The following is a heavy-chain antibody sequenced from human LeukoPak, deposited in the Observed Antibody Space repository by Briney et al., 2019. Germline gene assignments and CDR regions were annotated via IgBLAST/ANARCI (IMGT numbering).Heavy chain of an antibody. CDR1: GGTFSSYA. CDR2: IIPIFGTA. V-gene: IGHV1-69*05. CDR3: ARIGGGYCSSTSCYGGWFDP. J-gene: IGHJ5*02. D-gene: IGHD2-2*01. Sequence: ASVKVSCKASGGTFSSYAISWVRQAPGQGLEWMGGIIPIFGTANYAQKFQGRVTITTDESTSTAYMELSSLRSEDTAVYYCARIGGGYCSSTSCYGGWFDPWGQGTLVTVSS.